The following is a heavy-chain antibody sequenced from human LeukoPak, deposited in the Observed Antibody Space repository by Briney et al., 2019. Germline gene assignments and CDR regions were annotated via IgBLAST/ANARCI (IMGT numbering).Heavy chain of an antibody. J-gene: IGHJ5*02. Sequence: PSETLSLTCAVYGGSFSGYYWSGIRQPPGKGLEWIGEINHSGSTNYNPSLKSRVTISVDTSKNQFSLKVRSVTAADTAVYYCARRSARYFKGHYFDPWGQGILVTVSS. V-gene: IGHV4-34*01. D-gene: IGHD3-10*01. CDR2: INHSGST. CDR3: ARRSARYFKGHYFDP. CDR1: GGSFSGYY.